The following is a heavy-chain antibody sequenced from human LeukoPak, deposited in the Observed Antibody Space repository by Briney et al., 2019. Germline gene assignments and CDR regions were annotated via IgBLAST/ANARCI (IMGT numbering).Heavy chain of an antibody. CDR2: ISGSGGST. D-gene: IGHD2-2*01. J-gene: IGHJ5*02. V-gene: IGHV3-23*01. CDR1: GFTFSSYA. CDR3: ARVLCSSTSCYSSPWFDP. Sequence: PGGSLRLSCAASGFTFSSYAMSWVRQAPGKGLEWVSAISGSGGSTYYADSVKGRFTISRDNSKNTLYLQMNSLRSEDTAVYYCARVLCSSTSCYSSPWFDPWGQGTLVTVSS.